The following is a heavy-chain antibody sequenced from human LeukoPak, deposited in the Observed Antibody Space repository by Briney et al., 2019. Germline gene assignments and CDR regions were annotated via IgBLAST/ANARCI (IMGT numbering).Heavy chain of an antibody. Sequence: KSSETLSLTCTVSDDSISSSSYYWGWIRQPPGKGLEWIGSISYSGNTYYNPSLKSRVTISLDTSKNQFSLKLSSVTAADTAVYYCARQYYYDSSGHPAIEYWGQGTLVIVSS. CDR1: DDSISSSSYY. CDR2: ISYSGNT. CDR3: ARQYYYDSSGHPAIEY. D-gene: IGHD3-22*01. V-gene: IGHV4-39*01. J-gene: IGHJ4*02.